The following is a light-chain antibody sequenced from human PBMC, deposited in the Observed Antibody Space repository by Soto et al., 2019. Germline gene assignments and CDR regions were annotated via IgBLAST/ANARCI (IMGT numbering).Light chain of an antibody. CDR2: DAT. V-gene: IGKV1-39*01. CDR1: QTIKSY. CDR3: QQRSNWPT. Sequence: DIKMTQSPSSLSASVGDRVTITFRASQTIKSYLNWYQHKPGKAPKLLIHDATTLQSGVPSRFSGSGSGTDFTLTISSLEPEDFAVYYCQQRSNWPTFGGGTKVDIK. J-gene: IGKJ4*01.